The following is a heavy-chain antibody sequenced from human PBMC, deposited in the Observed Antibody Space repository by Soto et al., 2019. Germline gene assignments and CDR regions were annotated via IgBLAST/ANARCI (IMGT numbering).Heavy chain of an antibody. J-gene: IGHJ6*02. D-gene: IGHD3-3*01. CDR2: IIPIFGTA. V-gene: IGHV1-69*13. CDR3: ARDRALGLRSDFWSGYYGVGYGMDV. Sequence: SVKVSCKASGGTFSSYAISWVRQAPGQGLEWMGGIIPIFGTANYAQKFQGRVTITADESTSTAYMELSSLRSEDTAVYYCARDRALGLRSDFWSGYYGVGYGMDVWGQGTTVTVSS. CDR1: GGTFSSYA.